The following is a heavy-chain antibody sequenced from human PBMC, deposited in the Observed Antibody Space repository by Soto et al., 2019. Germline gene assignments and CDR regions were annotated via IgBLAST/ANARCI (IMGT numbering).Heavy chain of an antibody. CDR1: GYSFTSYW. CDR2: IYPGDSDT. D-gene: IGHD5-12*01. Sequence: PGESLKISCKGSGYSFTSYWIGWVRQMPGKGLEWMGIIYPGDSDTRYSPSFQGQVTISADKSISTAYLQWSSLKASDTAMYYCARHLPNGVATPTYGMDVWGQGTTVTVSS. V-gene: IGHV5-51*01. J-gene: IGHJ6*02. CDR3: ARHLPNGVATPTYGMDV.